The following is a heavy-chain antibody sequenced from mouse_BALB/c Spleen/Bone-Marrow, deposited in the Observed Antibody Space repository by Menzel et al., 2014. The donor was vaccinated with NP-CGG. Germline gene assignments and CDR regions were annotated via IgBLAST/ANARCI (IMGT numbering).Heavy chain of an antibody. CDR2: IDPYNGDT. J-gene: IGHJ3*01. CDR1: GYSFTGYN. V-gene: IGHV1S135*01. Sequence: VQLKQSGPELEKPGASVKISCKASGYSFTGYNMNWVKQTNGKSLEWIGNIDPYNGDTRYSQKFKGKATLTVDKSSSTSYMQLKSLTPEDSAVYYCARGGYDVGTLAYWGQGTLVTVSA. D-gene: IGHD2-14*01. CDR3: ARGGYDVGTLAY.